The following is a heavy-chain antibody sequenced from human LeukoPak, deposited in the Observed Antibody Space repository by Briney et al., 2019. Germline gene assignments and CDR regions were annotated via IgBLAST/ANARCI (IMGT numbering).Heavy chain of an antibody. CDR2: ISGSGGST. CDR1: GFTFSSYA. D-gene: IGHD6-19*01. Sequence: GGSLRLSCAASGFTFSSYALSWVRQAPGKGLEWVSAISGSGGSTYYADSVKGRFTIPRDKSKNTLYLQMNSLRAEDTAVYYCAKGGDSSGWYYFDYWGQGTLVTVSS. J-gene: IGHJ4*02. V-gene: IGHV3-23*01. CDR3: AKGGDSSGWYYFDY.